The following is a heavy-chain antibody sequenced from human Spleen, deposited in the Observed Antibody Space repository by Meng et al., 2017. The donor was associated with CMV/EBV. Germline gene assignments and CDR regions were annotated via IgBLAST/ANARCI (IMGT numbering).Heavy chain of an antibody. J-gene: IGHJ4*02. V-gene: IGHV4-30-4*08. D-gene: IGHD6-13*01. Sequence: QVHLKESGQVLVKPSQTLSLTCTVSGGSISSGDYYWSWIRQPPGKGLEWIGYIYYSGSTYYNPSLKSRVTISVDTSKNQFSLKLSSVTAADTAVYYCARSTPAAAAFDYWGQGTLVTVSS. CDR2: IYYSGST. CDR1: GGSISSGDYY. CDR3: ARSTPAAAAFDY.